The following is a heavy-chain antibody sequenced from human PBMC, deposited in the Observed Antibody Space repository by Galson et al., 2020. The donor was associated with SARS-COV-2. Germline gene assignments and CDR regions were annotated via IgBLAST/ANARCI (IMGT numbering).Heavy chain of an antibody. V-gene: IGHV4-34*01. CDR3: ARVGRFLEWLLSLRHDDYYMDV. D-gene: IGHD3-3*01. Sequence: SETLSLTCAVYGGSFSGYYWSWIRQPPGKGLEWIGEINHSGSTNYNPSLKSRVTISVDTSKNQFSLKLSSVTAADTAVYYCARVGRFLEWLLSLRHDDYYMDVWGKGTTVTVSS. CDR1: GGSFSGYY. CDR2: INHSGST. J-gene: IGHJ6*03.